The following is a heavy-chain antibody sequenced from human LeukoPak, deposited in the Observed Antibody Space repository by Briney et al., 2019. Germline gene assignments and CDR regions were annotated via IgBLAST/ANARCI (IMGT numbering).Heavy chain of an antibody. Sequence: GGSLRLSCVASGFTFSSYSMNWVRQAPGKGLEWVSSISTSSSYIYYADSLKGRFTISRHNAKNSLYLQMNSLRPEDTAVYYCTRGARKGDDYGGFFDYWGQGTLVTVSS. CDR2: ISTSSSYI. CDR1: GFTFSSYS. CDR3: TRGARKGDDYGGFFDY. V-gene: IGHV3-21*01. J-gene: IGHJ4*02. D-gene: IGHD4-23*01.